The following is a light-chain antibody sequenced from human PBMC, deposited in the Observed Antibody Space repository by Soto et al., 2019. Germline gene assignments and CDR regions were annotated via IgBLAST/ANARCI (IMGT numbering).Light chain of an antibody. Sequence: DAVLTQSPLSLPVTLGQPAAISCRSSQSLVYSNGNAYLIWFQQRPGQSPRRLIYQVSTRDVGVPDRLSGSGSGTYFTLTISRVEAEDVGLYFCMQGPHWPWTFGQGTKVEIK. J-gene: IGKJ1*01. V-gene: IGKV2-30*01. CDR2: QVS. CDR1: QSLVYSNGNAY. CDR3: MQGPHWPWT.